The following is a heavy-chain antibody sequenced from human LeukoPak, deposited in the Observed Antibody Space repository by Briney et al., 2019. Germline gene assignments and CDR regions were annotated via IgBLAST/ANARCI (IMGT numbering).Heavy chain of an antibody. CDR2: ISGSGGST. CDR1: GFTFSSYA. D-gene: IGHD3-10*01. J-gene: IGHJ4*02. CDR3: ARVGAYYYGSGSYYDY. Sequence: PGGSLRLSCAASGFTFSSYAMSWVRQAPGKGLEWVSAISGSGGSTYYADSVKGRFTISRDNAKNSLYLQMNSLRAEDTAVYYCARVGAYYYGSGSYYDYWGQGTLVTVSS. V-gene: IGHV3-23*01.